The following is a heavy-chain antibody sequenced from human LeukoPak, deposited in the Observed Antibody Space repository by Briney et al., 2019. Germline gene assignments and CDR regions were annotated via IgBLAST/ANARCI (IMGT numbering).Heavy chain of an antibody. CDR2: IYPGDSDT. CDR3: ARLRKYCSSTSCYAFDY. J-gene: IGHJ4*02. V-gene: IGHV5-51*01. D-gene: IGHD2-2*01. Sequence: GESLKISCKGSGYSFTSYWIGWVRQMPGKGLEWMGIIYPGDSDTRYSPSFQGQVTISADKSISTAYLQWSSLKASDTAMYYCARLRKYCSSTSCYAFDYWGQGTLVTVSS. CDR1: GYSFTSYW.